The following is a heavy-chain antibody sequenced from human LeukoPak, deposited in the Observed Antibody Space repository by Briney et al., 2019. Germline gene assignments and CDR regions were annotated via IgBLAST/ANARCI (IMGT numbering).Heavy chain of an antibody. CDR2: IIPIFGTG. CDR1: GGTFSSYA. Sequence: SVKVSCKASGGTFSSYAISWVGQAPGQAREGMGGIIPIFGTGNYAQKLQCRVTITADASTSTAYMELSSLRSEDTAVHYCARGIVVVPAAMGGNYYYYMDVWGKGTTATVSS. J-gene: IGHJ6*03. V-gene: IGHV1-69*01. D-gene: IGHD2-2*01. CDR3: ARGIVVVPAAMGGNYYYYMDV.